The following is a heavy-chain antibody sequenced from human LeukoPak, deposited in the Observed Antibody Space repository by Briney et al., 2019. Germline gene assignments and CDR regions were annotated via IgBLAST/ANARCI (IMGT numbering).Heavy chain of an antibody. CDR1: GFTFSSYA. Sequence: PGGSLRLSCAASGFTFSSYAMHWVRQAPGKGLEWVSYISSSSSTIYYADSVKGRFTISRDNAKNSLYLQMNSLRAEDTAVYYCASWGHYVWGSYRPDYWGQGTLVTVSS. J-gene: IGHJ4*02. D-gene: IGHD3-16*02. V-gene: IGHV3-48*01. CDR3: ASWGHYVWGSYRPDY. CDR2: ISSSSSTI.